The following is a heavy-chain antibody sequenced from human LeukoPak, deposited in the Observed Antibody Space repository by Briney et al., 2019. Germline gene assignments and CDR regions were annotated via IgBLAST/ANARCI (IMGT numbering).Heavy chain of an antibody. J-gene: IGHJ5*02. D-gene: IGHD2-15*01. V-gene: IGHV4-59*01. CDR1: GGSISSYY. Sequence: SETLSLTCTVSGGSISSYYWSWLRQPPGKGLEWIGYIYYSGSTNYNPSLKSRVTISVDTSKKQFSLTLSSVTAADTAVYYCAREIVVVAATGSYNWFDPWGQGTLVTVSS. CDR3: AREIVVVAATGSYNWFDP. CDR2: IYYSGST.